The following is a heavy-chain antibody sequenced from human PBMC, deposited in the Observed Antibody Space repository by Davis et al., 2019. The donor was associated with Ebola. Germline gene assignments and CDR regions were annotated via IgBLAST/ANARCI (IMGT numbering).Heavy chain of an antibody. CDR3: AKNPKNYYGMDV. CDR1: GFTFSSYA. Sequence: GESLKISCAASGFTFSSYAMHWVRQAPGKGLEWVAVISYDGSNKYYADSVKGRFTISRDNSKNTLYLQMNSLRAEDTAVYYCAKNPKNYYGMDVWGQGTTVTVSS. V-gene: IGHV3-30*07. J-gene: IGHJ6*02. CDR2: ISYDGSNK.